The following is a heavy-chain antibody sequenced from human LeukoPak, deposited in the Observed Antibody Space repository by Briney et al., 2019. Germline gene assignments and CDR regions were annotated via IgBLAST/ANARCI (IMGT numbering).Heavy chain of an antibody. V-gene: IGHV3-74*01. Sequence: GGSLRLSCAAAGFTFSNYWMHWVRHSPGKGLVWVSRIKSDGRTNYADSVKGRFTISRDNAKNTVSLQMNSLRAEDTGVYYCARAPSEIGGYYPEYFRHWGQGTLVTVSS. CDR2: IKSDGRT. CDR3: ARAPSEIGGYYPEYFRH. J-gene: IGHJ1*01. CDR1: GFTFSNYW. D-gene: IGHD3-22*01.